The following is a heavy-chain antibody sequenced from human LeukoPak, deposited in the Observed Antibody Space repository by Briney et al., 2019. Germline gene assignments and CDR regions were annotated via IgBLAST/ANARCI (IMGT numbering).Heavy chain of an antibody. J-gene: IGHJ4*02. V-gene: IGHV3-11*01. D-gene: IGHD5-12*01. Sequence: AGGPLRLSCAASGFTLLDSLMSWSPRAPGKGLGWVAYITSSGDDFYYAYSVKGRVTIYRDNAKIPRFLRVGSLRVRGTSTSSWASEIVATPGDFWGQGTLGSVSS. CDR1: GFTLLDSL. CDR3: ASEIVATPGDF. CDR2: ITSSGDDF.